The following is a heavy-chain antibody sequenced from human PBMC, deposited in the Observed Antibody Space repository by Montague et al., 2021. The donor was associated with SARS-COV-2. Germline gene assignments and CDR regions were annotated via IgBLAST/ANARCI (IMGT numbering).Heavy chain of an antibody. CDR2: ISYDGSNK. CDR3: AKDQGDCSSSRCFRGWTYYYYGMDV. V-gene: IGHV3-30*18. D-gene: IGHD2-2*01. Sequence: SRRLSCAASGLTFSSYGIHWVRQAPGKGLEWVAVISYDGSNKHYADSVKGRFTISRDNSKNTLYLQMNSLRAEDTAVYYCAKDQGDCSSSRCFRGWTYYYYGMDVWGQGTTVTVSS. J-gene: IGHJ6*02. CDR1: GLTFSSYG.